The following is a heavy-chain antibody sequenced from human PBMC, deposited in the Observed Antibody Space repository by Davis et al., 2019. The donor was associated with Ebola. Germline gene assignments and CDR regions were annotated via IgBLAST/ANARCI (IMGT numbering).Heavy chain of an antibody. CDR3: ARGYQPVLN. D-gene: IGHD2-2*01. CDR1: GFMFSTYA. J-gene: IGHJ4*02. Sequence: GGSLRLSCAASGFMFSTYAMSWVRQVPGKGLECVSGISGRGGLTDYADSVKGRFTISRDNFNNTLYLHMNSLRAEDTAIYYCARGYQPVLNWGQGVLVTVSS. CDR2: ISGRGGLT. V-gene: IGHV3-23*01.